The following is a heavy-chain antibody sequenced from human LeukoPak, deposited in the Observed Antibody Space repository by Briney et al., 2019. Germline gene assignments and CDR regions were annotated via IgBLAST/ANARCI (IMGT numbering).Heavy chain of an antibody. CDR3: ARDQGYGLNYYYYYGMDV. V-gene: IGHV4-4*07. CDR1: GGSISSYY. D-gene: IGHD5-12*01. CDR2: IYTSGST. J-gene: IGHJ6*02. Sequence: SETLSLTCTVAGGSISSYYWSWIRQPAGKGLEWIGRIYTSGSTNYNPSLKSRVTMSVDTSKNLFSLKLSSVTAADTAVYYCARDQGYGLNYYYYYGMDVWGQGTTVTVSS.